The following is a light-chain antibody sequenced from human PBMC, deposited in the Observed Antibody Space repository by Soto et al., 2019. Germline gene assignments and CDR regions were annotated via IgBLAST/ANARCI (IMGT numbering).Light chain of an antibody. CDR2: AAS. CDR3: QQSYSTPRT. Sequence: DIPMTQSPSSLSASVGDRVTITCRASQSISNYLNWYQQKPGKAPKHLMFAASSLQSGVPSRFSGGGSGTDFTLTISSLQPEDFATYYCQQSYSTPRTFGQGTKVEIK. J-gene: IGKJ1*01. V-gene: IGKV1-39*01. CDR1: QSISNY.